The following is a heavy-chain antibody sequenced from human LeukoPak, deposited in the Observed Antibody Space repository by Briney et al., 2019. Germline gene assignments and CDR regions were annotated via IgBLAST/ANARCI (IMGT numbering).Heavy chain of an antibody. CDR1: GFTFSSYG. CDR3: AKPDYGDYRVGAFDI. Sequence: PGGSLRLSCAASGFTFSSYGMHWVRQAPGKGLEWVAVIWYDGSNKYYADSVKGRFTISRDNSKNTLYLQMNSLRAEDTAVYYCAKPDYGDYRVGAFDIWGQGTMVTVSS. V-gene: IGHV3-33*06. D-gene: IGHD4-17*01. CDR2: IWYDGSNK. J-gene: IGHJ3*02.